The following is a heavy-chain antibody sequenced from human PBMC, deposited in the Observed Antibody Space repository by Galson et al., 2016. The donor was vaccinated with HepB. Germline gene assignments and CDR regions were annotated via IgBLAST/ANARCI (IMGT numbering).Heavy chain of an antibody. CDR3: ARGPRWLQLGYYFDY. Sequence: SLRLSCAASGFDFRRYAMNWVRQAPGKGLQWLSYISSTGSSIYYADSVKGRLTVSRDHGRSSLFLQLDDLRDEDTAIYYCARGPRWLQLGYYFDYWGQGVLVTVSS. D-gene: IGHD5-24*01. CDR1: GFDFRRYA. CDR2: ISSTGSSI. V-gene: IGHV3-48*02. J-gene: IGHJ4*02.